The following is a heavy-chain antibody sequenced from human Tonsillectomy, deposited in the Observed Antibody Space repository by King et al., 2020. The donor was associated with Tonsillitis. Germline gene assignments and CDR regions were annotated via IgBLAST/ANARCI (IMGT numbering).Heavy chain of an antibody. Sequence: VQLVESGGGVVQPGRSLRLSCAASGFPFSSYGMHWVRQAPGMGLEWVAVIWFDGSNEYYADSVKGRFTISRDNSMNTLYLQLSSLRAEDTAVYYCARVPGYSFGYIVPSDAFNIWGQGTMVTVSS. CDR2: IWFDGSNE. J-gene: IGHJ3*02. CDR1: GFPFSSYG. V-gene: IGHV3-33*01. CDR3: ARVPGYSFGYIVPSDAFNI. D-gene: IGHD5-18*01.